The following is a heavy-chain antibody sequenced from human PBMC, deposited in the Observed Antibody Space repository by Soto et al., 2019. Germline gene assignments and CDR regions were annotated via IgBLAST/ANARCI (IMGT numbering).Heavy chain of an antibody. Sequence: GESLKISCKASGYSFNSYWIGWVRQMPGKGLEWMGIVHPGNSDIRYSPSFQGQVTVSVDRSVSTAYLQWSSLKASDTAMYYCAALTGATFHWGQGTLVTVSS. CDR1: GYSFNSYW. J-gene: IGHJ4*02. D-gene: IGHD1-20*01. CDR3: AALTGATFH. CDR2: VHPGNSDI. V-gene: IGHV5-51*01.